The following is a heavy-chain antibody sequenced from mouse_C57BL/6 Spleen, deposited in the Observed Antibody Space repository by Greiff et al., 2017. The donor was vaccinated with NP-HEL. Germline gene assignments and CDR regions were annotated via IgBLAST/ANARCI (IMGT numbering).Heavy chain of an antibody. CDR3: ARSGYYYGSSSVHLDY. Sequence: EVQLQQSGPELVKPGASVKMSCKASGYTFTDYNMHWVKQSHGKSLEWIGYINPNNGGTSYNQKFKGKATLTVNKSSSTAYMELRSLTSEDSAVYYCARSGYYYGSSSVHLDYWGKGTTLTVSS. V-gene: IGHV1-22*01. J-gene: IGHJ2*01. D-gene: IGHD1-1*01. CDR2: INPNNGGT. CDR1: GYTFTDYN.